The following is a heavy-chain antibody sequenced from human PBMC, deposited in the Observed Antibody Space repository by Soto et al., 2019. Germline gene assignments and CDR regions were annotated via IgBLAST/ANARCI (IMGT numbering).Heavy chain of an antibody. D-gene: IGHD3-9*01. V-gene: IGHV3-33*01. Sequence: PGGFLRLSCAAAGVTFSSYGMHRVRQAPGKGLEWVAVIWYDGSNKYYADYVKGRFTISRDNSKNTLYLQMNSLRAEDTAVYYCARDLGDDYDILTGYAMDVWGQGTTVTVSS. CDR3: ARDLGDDYDILTGYAMDV. J-gene: IGHJ6*02. CDR1: GVTFSSYG. CDR2: IWYDGSNK.